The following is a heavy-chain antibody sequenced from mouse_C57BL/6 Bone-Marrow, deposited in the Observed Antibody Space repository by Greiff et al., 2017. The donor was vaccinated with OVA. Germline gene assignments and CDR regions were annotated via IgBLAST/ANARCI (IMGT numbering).Heavy chain of an antibody. CDR1: GFNIKDDY. D-gene: IGHD2-3*01. J-gene: IGHJ4*01. Sequence: VQLKQSGAELVRPGASVKLSCTASGFNIKDDYMHWVKQRPEQGLEWIGWIDPENGDTEYAAKFQGKATLTADTSSTTAYLQLSSLTSEDAAVYYCGYCVAMDYWGQGTSVTVSS. V-gene: IGHV14-4*01. CDR3: GYCVAMDY. CDR2: IDPENGDT.